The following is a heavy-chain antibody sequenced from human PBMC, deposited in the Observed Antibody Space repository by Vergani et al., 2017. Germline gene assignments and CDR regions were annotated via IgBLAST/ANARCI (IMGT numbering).Heavy chain of an antibody. CDR2: IRSKANSYAT. D-gene: IGHD2-2*01. CDR1: GFTFSGSA. V-gene: IGHV3-73*02. CDR3: TTGCSSTSCWKYYFDY. Sequence: EVQLVESGGGLVQPGGSLKLSCAASGFTFSGSAMHWVRQASGKGLEWVGRIRSKANSYATAYAASVKGRFTISRDDSKNTAYLQMNSLKTEDTAVYYCTTGCSSTSCWKYYFDYWGQGTLVTVSS. J-gene: IGHJ4*02.